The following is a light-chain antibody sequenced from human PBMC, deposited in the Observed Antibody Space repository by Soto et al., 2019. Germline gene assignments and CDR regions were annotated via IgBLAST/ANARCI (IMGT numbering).Light chain of an antibody. Sequence: EIVLTQSPGTLSLSPGEGATLSCRASQSVSSSYLAWYQQKPGQAPRLLIYGASSRATGIPDRFSGGGSGTDFTLTISRLEPEDFAVYYCQQYGSSPPKTFGQGTKVEIK. CDR1: QSVSSSY. J-gene: IGKJ1*01. CDR2: GAS. V-gene: IGKV3-20*01. CDR3: QQYGSSPPKT.